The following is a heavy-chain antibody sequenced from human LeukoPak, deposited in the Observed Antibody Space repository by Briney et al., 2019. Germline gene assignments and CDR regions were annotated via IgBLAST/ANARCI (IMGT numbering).Heavy chain of an antibody. CDR2: IYYSGST. J-gene: IGHJ3*02. V-gene: IGHV4-59*01. Sequence: PSETLSLTCTVSGGSISSYYWSWIRQPPGKGLEWIGYIYYSGSTNYNPSLKSRVTISVDTSKNQFSLKLSSVTAADTAVYYCARAPYDILTGYRHGDAFDIWGQGTMVTASS. CDR1: GGSISSYY. CDR3: ARAPYDILTGYRHGDAFDI. D-gene: IGHD3-9*01.